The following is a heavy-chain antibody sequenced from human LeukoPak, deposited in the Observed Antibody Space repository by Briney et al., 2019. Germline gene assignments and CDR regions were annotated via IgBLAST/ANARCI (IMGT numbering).Heavy chain of an antibody. CDR2: MYSGGNT. CDR3: ARGIGSTVFFDH. D-gene: IGHD4-11*01. Sequence: GGSLSLSCAASGITVSSNSMSWVRQAPGKGLEWVSVMYSGGNTYYADSVKGRFTISRDKSKNTLYLQMNSLRAEDTAVYYCARGIGSTVFFDHWGQGTLVTVSS. CDR1: GITVSSNS. V-gene: IGHV3-53*01. J-gene: IGHJ4*02.